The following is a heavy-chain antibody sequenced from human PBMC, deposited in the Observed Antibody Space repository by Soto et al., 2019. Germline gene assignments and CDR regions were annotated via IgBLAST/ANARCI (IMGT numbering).Heavy chain of an antibody. V-gene: IGHV3-7*03. D-gene: IGHD2-2*03. CDR1: GFTFSTYW. CDR3: ARDGYCSSTSCYSDAFDI. J-gene: IGHJ3*02. CDR2: IKEDGSEK. Sequence: GSLRLSCAASGFTFSTYWMTWVRQAPGKGLEWVANIKEDGSEKYYVDSVKGRFTTSRDNAKNSLYLQMNSLRADDTAVYYCARDGYCSSTSCYSDAFDIWGQGTMVTVSS.